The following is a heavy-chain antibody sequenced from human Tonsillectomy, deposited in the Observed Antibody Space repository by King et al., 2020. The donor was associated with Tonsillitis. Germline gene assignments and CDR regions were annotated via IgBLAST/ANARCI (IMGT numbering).Heavy chain of an antibody. D-gene: IGHD2-21*01. CDR1: GGSFSGYY. Sequence: VQLQQWGAGLLKPSETLSLTCAVYGGSFSGYYWSWIRQPPGKGLEWIGEISHSGSTNYNPSLKSRVTISVDTSKNQFSLKLSSVTAADTAVYYCARGPPCKCWLYIVIRATGPLDYWGQGTLVTVSS. J-gene: IGHJ4*02. CDR2: ISHSGST. V-gene: IGHV4-34*01. CDR3: ARGPPCKCWLYIVIRATGPLDY.